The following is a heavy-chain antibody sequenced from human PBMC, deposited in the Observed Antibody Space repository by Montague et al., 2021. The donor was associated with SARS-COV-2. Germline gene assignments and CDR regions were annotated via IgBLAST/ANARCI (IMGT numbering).Heavy chain of an antibody. CDR1: GGSFSGYY. V-gene: IGHV4-34*01. CDR2: INHSGST. CDR3: ARGPTVTPLFYYYYGMDV. J-gene: IGHJ6*02. Sequence: SETLSLTCAVYGGSFSGYYWSWIRQPPGKGLEWIGEINHSGSTNYNPSLKSRVTISVDTSKNQFSLKLSSVTAADTAVYYCARGPTVTPLFYYYYGMDVWGQGTTVTVSS. D-gene: IGHD4-17*01.